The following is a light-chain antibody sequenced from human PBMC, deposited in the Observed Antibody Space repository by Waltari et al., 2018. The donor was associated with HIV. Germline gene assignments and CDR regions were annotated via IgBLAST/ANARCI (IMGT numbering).Light chain of an antibody. CDR1: SSDIDTYNY. Sequence: QSALTQPPSASVSGSLGQSITISCVGTSSDIDTYNYVSWYQHHPHKAPRLVIYDANTRPSGVPVRFSGSKSGNTASLTISGLQAEDEADYYCTSYISSSTLLFGGGTKVTVL. V-gene: IGLV2-14*01. J-gene: IGLJ3*02. CDR2: DAN. CDR3: TSYISSSTLL.